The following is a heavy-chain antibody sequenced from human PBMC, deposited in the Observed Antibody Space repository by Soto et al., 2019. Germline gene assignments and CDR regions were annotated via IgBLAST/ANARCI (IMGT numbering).Heavy chain of an antibody. CDR3: ARGRGIVVVVAATDHWYFDL. CDR2: IIPIFGTA. J-gene: IGHJ2*01. Sequence: QVQLVQSGAEVKKPGSSVKVSCKASGGTFSSYAISWVRQAPGQGLEWMGGIIPIFGTANYAQKFQGRVTITAYESTSTAYMERSSLRSEDTAVYYCARGRGIVVVVAATDHWYFDLWGRGTLVTVSS. V-gene: IGHV1-69*12. CDR1: GGTFSSYA. D-gene: IGHD2-15*01.